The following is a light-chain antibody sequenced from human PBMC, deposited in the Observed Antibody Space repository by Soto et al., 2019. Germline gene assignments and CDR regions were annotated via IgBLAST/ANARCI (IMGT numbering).Light chain of an antibody. Sequence: QSVLTQPAAVSGSPGQSITISCTGTSSDIGGHNFVSWYQHHPGKAPKLLIYEVSYRASGVSNRFTGSKPANTASLTISGLQAEDEADYSCSSYTTSSYVVFGGGTQLTVL. CDR3: SSYTTSSYVV. J-gene: IGLJ2*01. V-gene: IGLV2-14*01. CDR1: SSDIGGHNF. CDR2: EVS.